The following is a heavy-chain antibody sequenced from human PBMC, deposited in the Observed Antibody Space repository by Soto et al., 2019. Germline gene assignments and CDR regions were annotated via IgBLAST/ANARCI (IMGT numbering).Heavy chain of an antibody. Sequence: PSETLSLTCAVSGGSISSSNWWSWVRQPPGKGLEWIGEIYHSGGTNYNPSLKSRVTISVDKSKNQFSLKLSSVTAADTAVYYCARDETAMVPKTLGYWGQGTLVTVSS. D-gene: IGHD5-18*01. CDR1: GGSISSSNW. CDR3: ARDETAMVPKTLGY. V-gene: IGHV4-4*02. CDR2: IYHSGGT. J-gene: IGHJ4*02.